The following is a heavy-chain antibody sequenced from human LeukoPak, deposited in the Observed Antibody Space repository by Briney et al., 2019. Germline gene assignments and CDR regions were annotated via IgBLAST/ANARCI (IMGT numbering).Heavy chain of an antibody. Sequence: ASVKVSCKASGYTFTSYYMHWVRQAPGQGLEWMGWINPNSGGTNYAQKFQGRVTMTRGTSISTAYMELSRLRSDDTAVYYCARASRMYSSSWYGYWGQGTPVTVSS. J-gene: IGHJ4*02. CDR3: ARASRMYSSSWYGY. CDR1: GYTFTSYY. D-gene: IGHD6-13*01. V-gene: IGHV1-2*02. CDR2: INPNSGGT.